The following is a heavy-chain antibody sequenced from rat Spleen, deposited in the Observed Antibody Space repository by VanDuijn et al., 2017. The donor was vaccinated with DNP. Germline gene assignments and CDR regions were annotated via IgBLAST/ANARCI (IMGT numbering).Heavy chain of an antibody. Sequence: EVQLVESGGGLVQPGRSLKLSCVASGFSFSDYYMAWVRQAPTKGLELVAYISYDGYSSYHGDSVKGRCTISRDNARSTLYLQMNSRRSEDMASYYSTRRGHTTGLNWFVYWGQGTLVTVSS. CDR1: GFSFSDYY. CDR2: ISYDGYSS. J-gene: IGHJ3*01. D-gene: IGHD1-9*01. V-gene: IGHV5-22*01. CDR3: TRRGHTTGLNWFVY.